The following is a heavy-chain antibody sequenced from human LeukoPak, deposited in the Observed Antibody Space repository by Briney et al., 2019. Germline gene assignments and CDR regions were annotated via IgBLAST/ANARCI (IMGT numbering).Heavy chain of an antibody. D-gene: IGHD3-9*01. CDR1: GYTLTELS. Sequence: ASVKVSCKVSGYTLTELSIHWVRQAPGQGLEWMGIINPSGGSTSYAQKFQGRVTMTRDTSTSTVYMELSSLRSEDTAVYYCARDQDYDILTGYPTDYWGQGTLVTVSS. J-gene: IGHJ4*02. V-gene: IGHV1-46*01. CDR2: INPSGGST. CDR3: ARDQDYDILTGYPTDY.